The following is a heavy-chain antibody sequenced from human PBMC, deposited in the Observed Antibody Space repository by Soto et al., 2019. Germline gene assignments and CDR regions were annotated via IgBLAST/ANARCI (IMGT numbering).Heavy chain of an antibody. D-gene: IGHD6-25*01. CDR3: GKFFVETGGSSGWPWTFHY. CDR2: ISGSGGTT. V-gene: IGHV3-23*01. J-gene: IGHJ4*02. CDR1: GFTFSSYA. Sequence: EVQLLESGGGLVQPGRSLRLSCAASGFTFSSYAMSWVRQAPGKGLEWVSAISGSGGTTYYAASVKGRFTISRDNSKNTLFLQMNSLRAEDTGVYYCGKFFVETGGSSGWPWTFHYWGQGTLVTVSS.